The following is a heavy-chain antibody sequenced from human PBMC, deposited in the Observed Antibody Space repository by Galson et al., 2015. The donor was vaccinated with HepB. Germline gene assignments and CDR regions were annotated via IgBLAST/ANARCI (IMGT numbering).Heavy chain of an antibody. D-gene: IGHD6-13*01. CDR3: ARSKAAAGYYYGMDV. Sequence: SLRLSCAASGFTFSSYSMNWVRQAPGKGLEWVSSISSSSSYIYYADSVKGRFTISRDNAKNSLYLQMNSLRAEDTAVYYCARSKAAAGYYYGMDVWGQGTTVTVSS. CDR2: ISSSSSYI. J-gene: IGHJ6*02. V-gene: IGHV3-21*01. CDR1: GFTFSSYS.